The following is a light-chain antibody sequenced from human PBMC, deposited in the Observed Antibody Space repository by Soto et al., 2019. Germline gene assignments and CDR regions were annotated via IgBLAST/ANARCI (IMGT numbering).Light chain of an antibody. V-gene: IGLV2-8*01. Sequence: QSALTQPPSASGSPGQSVTISCTGTSSDIGGYNYVSWYQQHPGTAPKLMIYEVSQRPSGVPDRFSGSKSGNTASLTVSGLQAEDEADFYWSSYAGSNNFVVFGGGTKLTVL. CDR1: SSDIGGYNY. J-gene: IGLJ2*01. CDR3: SSYAGSNNFVV. CDR2: EVS.